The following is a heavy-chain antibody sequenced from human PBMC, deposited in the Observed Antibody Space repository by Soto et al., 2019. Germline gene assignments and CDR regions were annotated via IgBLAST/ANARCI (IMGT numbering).Heavy chain of an antibody. D-gene: IGHD2-15*01. CDR1: GFTFSSYG. CDR2: IWYDGSNK. V-gene: IGHV3-33*01. CDR3: ARDQGYCSGGSCYSGGYYYYYGMDV. J-gene: IGHJ6*02. Sequence: GGSLRLSCAASGFTFSSYGMHWVRQAPGKGLEWVAVIWYDGSNKYYADSVKGRFTISRDNSKNTLYLQMNSLRAEDTAVYYCARDQGYCSGGSCYSGGYYYYYGMDVWGQGTTVTVSS.